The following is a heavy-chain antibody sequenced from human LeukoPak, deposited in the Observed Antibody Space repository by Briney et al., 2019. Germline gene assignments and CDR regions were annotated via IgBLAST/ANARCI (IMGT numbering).Heavy chain of an antibody. V-gene: IGHV1-69*04. J-gene: IGHJ4*02. Sequence: SVKVSCKASGGTFSSYAISWVRQAPGQGLEWMGRIIPILGIANYAQKFQGRVTITADKSTSTAYMELSSLRSEDTAVYYCARDQPRRGPGNHDYWGQGTLVTVSS. CDR1: GGTFSSYA. CDR3: ARDQPRRGPGNHDY. CDR2: IIPILGIA. D-gene: IGHD1-26*01.